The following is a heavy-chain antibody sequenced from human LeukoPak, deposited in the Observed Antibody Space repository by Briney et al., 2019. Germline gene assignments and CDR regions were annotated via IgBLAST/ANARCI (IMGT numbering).Heavy chain of an antibody. CDR1: GFTFTDTY. Sequence: GGSLRLSCAVSGFTFTDTYMTWIRQAPGKGLESLSYISPSGTDISYADSVKGRFTISRDNAKNSLYLQMNSLRAEDTAVYYCTRGPRRLDYWGQGTLVTVSS. V-gene: IGHV3-11*01. J-gene: IGHJ4*02. CDR2: ISPSGTDI. CDR3: TRGPRRLDY.